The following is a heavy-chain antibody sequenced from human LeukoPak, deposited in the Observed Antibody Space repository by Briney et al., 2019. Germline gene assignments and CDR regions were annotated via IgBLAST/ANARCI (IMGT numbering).Heavy chain of an antibody. CDR1: GYTLTELS. Sequence: ASVKVSCKVSGYTLTELSMHWVRQAPGKGLEWMGGFDPEDGETIYAQKFQGRVTMTEDTSTDTAYMELSSLRSEDTAVYYCARDYYDSSGYYRPRGYYFDYWGQGTLVTVSS. CDR2: FDPEDGET. D-gene: IGHD3-22*01. J-gene: IGHJ4*02. V-gene: IGHV1-24*01. CDR3: ARDYYDSSGYYRPRGYYFDY.